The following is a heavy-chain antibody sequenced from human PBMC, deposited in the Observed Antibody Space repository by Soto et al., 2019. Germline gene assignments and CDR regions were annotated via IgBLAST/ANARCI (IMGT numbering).Heavy chain of an antibody. CDR1: GFTFSSYG. J-gene: IGHJ4*02. CDR3: ARGPPYYDILTGDDDGVFY. V-gene: IGHV3-33*01. CDR2: IWYDGSNK. Sequence: PGVSLRLSCAASGFTFSSYGMHWVRQAPGKGLEWVAVIWYDGSNKYYADSVKGRFTISRDNSKNTLYLQMNSLRAEDTAVYYCARGPPYYDILTGDDDGVFYWGQGTLVTVSS. D-gene: IGHD3-9*01.